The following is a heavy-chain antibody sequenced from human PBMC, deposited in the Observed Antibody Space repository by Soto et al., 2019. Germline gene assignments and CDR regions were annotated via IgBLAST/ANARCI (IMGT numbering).Heavy chain of an antibody. J-gene: IGHJ6*02. D-gene: IGHD2-8*01. Sequence: QVQLVQSGAEVKKPGASVKVSCKASGYTFTNYGISWVRQAPGQGLEWMGWINGYNGNTKYAQKFQGRVTMTRDTSTSTAYMELRSLRSDDTSVYYCARDVYRAVYYGVGVWGRGTTVTVSS. V-gene: IGHV1-18*01. CDR1: GYTFTNYG. CDR3: ARDVYRAVYYGVGV. CDR2: INGYNGNT.